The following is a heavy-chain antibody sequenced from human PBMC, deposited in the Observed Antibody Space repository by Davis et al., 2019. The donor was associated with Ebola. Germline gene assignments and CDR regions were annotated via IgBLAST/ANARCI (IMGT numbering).Heavy chain of an antibody. CDR3: ARDRYSYHSSFSN. CDR2: IGSSGSPI. CDR1: GFTFTSYY. J-gene: IGHJ4*02. D-gene: IGHD3-22*01. Sequence: GESLKISCAASGFTFTSYYMNWIRQPPGKGLEWLSYIGSSGSPIYYADSVKGRFTISRDNAKNTLYLQMNSLRAEDTAVYYCARDRYSYHSSFSNWGQGTLVTVSS. V-gene: IGHV3-11*04.